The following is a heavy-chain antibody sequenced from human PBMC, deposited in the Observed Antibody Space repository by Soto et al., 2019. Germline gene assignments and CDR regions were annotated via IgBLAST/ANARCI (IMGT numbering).Heavy chain of an antibody. CDR3: ASERGWSMVLEYDNYGMDF. D-gene: IGHD6-19*01. V-gene: IGHV3-30*03. J-gene: IGHJ6*02. Sequence: AGSLRLSCAASGFTFSSYGMHWVRQAPGKGLEWVAVISYDGSNKYYADSVKGRFTISRDNSKNTPYLQMNGLRAEDTAVYYCASERGWSMVLEYDNYGMDFWGQGTMVTVSS. CDR2: ISYDGSNK. CDR1: GFTFSSYG.